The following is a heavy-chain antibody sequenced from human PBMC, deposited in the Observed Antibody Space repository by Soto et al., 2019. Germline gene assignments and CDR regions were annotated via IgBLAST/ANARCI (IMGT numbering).Heavy chain of an antibody. D-gene: IGHD2-2*01. CDR1: GGTFSSYA. Sequence: SVKVSCKASGGTFSSYAISWVRQAPGQGLEWMGGVIPIFGTANYAQKFQGRVTITADESTSTAYMELSSVTAADTAVYYCARDPGCSSTSCYAFDIWGQGTMVTVS. V-gene: IGHV1-69*13. J-gene: IGHJ3*02. CDR2: VIPIFGTA. CDR3: ARDPGCSSTSCYAFDI.